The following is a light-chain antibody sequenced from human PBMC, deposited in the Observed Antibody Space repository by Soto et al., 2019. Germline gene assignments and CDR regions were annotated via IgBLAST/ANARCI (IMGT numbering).Light chain of an antibody. CDR2: GAS. V-gene: IGKV3-20*01. CDR1: QSISSSY. Sequence: EIVLTQSPGTLSLSPGERATLSCRASQSISSSYLAWYQQKPGQAPRLLIYGASRRATGIPDRFSGSGSGTDFTLTVSRLEPEDFAVYYCHQYGSSPPYTFGQGTKLEI. CDR3: HQYGSSPPYT. J-gene: IGKJ2*01.